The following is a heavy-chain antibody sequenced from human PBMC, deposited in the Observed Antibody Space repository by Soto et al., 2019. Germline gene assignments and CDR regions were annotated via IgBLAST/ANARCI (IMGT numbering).Heavy chain of an antibody. CDR1: GFSLSTSGVG. V-gene: IGHV2-5*02. Sequence: QITLKESGPTLVKPTQTLTLTCTFSGFSLSTSGVGVGWIRQPPGKALQWVALIYWDDDNRYSPSLKSRLTITKHTSKNQVVLTVTNMDPVDTATYYCAHRGYDSRGYFLFAYWGQGTLVTVSS. J-gene: IGHJ4*02. CDR2: IYWDDDN. CDR3: AHRGYDSRGYFLFAY. D-gene: IGHD3-22*01.